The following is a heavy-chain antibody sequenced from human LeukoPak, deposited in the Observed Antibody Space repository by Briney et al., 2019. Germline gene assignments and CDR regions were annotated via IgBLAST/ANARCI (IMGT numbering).Heavy chain of an antibody. CDR3: AKVGPGAVRDY. CDR1: GFTFSIYA. D-gene: IGHD4/OR15-4a*01. V-gene: IGHV3-23*01. Sequence: GGSLRLSCAASGFTFSIYAMSWVRQAPGKGLEWVSAISGSGDNTYFTDSVKGRFTISRDNSKNTLYLQMSSLRAEDTAVYYCAKVGPGAVRDYWGQGTLVTVSS. J-gene: IGHJ4*02. CDR2: ISGSGDNT.